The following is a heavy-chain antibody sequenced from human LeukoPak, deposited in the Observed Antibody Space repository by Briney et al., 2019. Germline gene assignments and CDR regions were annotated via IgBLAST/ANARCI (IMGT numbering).Heavy chain of an antibody. Sequence: GGSLRLSCAASGFTFSSYNMNWVRQAPGKGLEWVSFISTSSSTIYYADSVKGRFTISRDNANNSLYLQMNSLRADDTAVYYCAREWFGETYWGQGTLVTVSS. J-gene: IGHJ4*02. CDR3: AREWFGETY. V-gene: IGHV3-48*04. D-gene: IGHD3-10*01. CDR1: GFTFSSYN. CDR2: ISTSSSTI.